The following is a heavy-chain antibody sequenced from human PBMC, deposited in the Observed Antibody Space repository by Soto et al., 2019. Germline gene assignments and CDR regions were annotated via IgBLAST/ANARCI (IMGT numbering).Heavy chain of an antibody. V-gene: IGHV1-69*06. CDR2: ILPMFGSA. CDR1: EDIFKSYS. J-gene: IGHJ4*02. D-gene: IGHD5-12*01. CDR3: ARDFSGYDPALNRSDH. Sequence: SVKVSCKASEDIFKSYSISWVRQAPGQGLEYMGGILPMFGSANSVDKFRGRLTLTADKSTTTTYMELTDLTDADTAVYYCARDFSGYDPALNRSDHWGQGTLVTVSS.